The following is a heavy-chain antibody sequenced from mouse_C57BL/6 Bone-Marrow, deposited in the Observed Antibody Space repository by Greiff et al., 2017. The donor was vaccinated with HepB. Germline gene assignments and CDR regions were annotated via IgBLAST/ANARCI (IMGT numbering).Heavy chain of an antibody. CDR2: IWGVGST. CDR1: GFSLTSYG. D-gene: IGHD2-12*01. Sequence: QVQLKESGPGLVAPSQSLSITCTVSGFSLTSYGVDWVRQSPGKGLEWLGVIWGVGSTNYNSALKSRLSISKDNSKSQVFLKMNSLQTDDTAMYYCASGDSNDPAWFAYWGQGTLVTVSA. V-gene: IGHV2-6*01. CDR3: ASGDSNDPAWFAY. J-gene: IGHJ3*01.